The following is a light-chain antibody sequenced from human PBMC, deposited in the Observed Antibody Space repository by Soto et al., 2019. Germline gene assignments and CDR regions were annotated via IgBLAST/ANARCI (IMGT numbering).Light chain of an antibody. CDR1: SSDVGGYNY. CDR2: EVS. CDR3: SSYAGSNNRV. Sequence: QSALTQPPSASGSPGQSVTISCTGTSSDVGGYNYVSWYQQHPSKAPKLMIYEVSKRPSGVPDRFSGSKSGNTASLTVSGLQAEDEADYYCSSYAGSNNRVFGTGTKVTVL. V-gene: IGLV2-8*01. J-gene: IGLJ1*01.